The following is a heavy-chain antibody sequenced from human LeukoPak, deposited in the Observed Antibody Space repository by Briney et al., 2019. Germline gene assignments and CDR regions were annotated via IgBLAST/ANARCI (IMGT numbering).Heavy chain of an antibody. CDR3: ARGDY. CDR1: GYTFTSYG. Sequence: ASVKVSCKASGYTFTSYGISWVRQAPGQGLEWMGWMNPHSGNTGYAQKLQGRVTLTRNTSTSTAYMELRSLRSEDTAVYYCARGDYWGQGTLVTVSS. J-gene: IGHJ4*02. CDR2: MNPHSGNT. V-gene: IGHV1-8*02.